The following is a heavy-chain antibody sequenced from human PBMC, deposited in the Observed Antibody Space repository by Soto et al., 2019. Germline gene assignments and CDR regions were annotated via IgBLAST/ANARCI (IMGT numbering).Heavy chain of an antibody. D-gene: IGHD3-10*02. V-gene: IGHV1-2*02. J-gene: IGHJ6*02. CDR1: GYTFTGYY. CDR3: ARHLVRGVIPADYYYGMDV. Sequence: ASLKVSCKASGYTFTGYYMHWVRQAPGQGLEWMGWINPNSGGTNYAQKFQGRVTMTRDTSISTAYMELSRLRSDDTAVYYCARHLVRGVIPADYYYGMDVWGQGTTVTVSS. CDR2: INPNSGGT.